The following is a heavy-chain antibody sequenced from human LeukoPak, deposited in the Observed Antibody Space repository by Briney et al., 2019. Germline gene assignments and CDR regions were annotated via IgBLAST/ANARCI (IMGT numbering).Heavy chain of an antibody. CDR2: IYYSGST. J-gene: IGHJ3*02. CDR3: ARVHWGSQGPAFDI. CDR1: GGSISSSSYY. Sequence: SETLSLTCTVSGGSISSSSYYWGWIRQPPGKGLEWIGSIYYSGSTYYNPSLKSRVTISVDTSKNQFSLKLSSVTAADTAVYYCARVHWGSQGPAFDIWGQGTMVTVSS. D-gene: IGHD3-16*01. V-gene: IGHV4-39*07.